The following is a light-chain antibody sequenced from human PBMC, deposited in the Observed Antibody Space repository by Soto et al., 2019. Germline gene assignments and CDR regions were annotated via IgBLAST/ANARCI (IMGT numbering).Light chain of an antibody. J-gene: IGLJ1*01. CDR1: SSDVVGYNY. CDR2: DVS. Sequence: ALTQPASVSGSPGQSITISCTGTSSDVVGYNYVSWYQQHPGKAPKLLIYDVSNRPSGASNRFSGSKSGNTASLTISGLQAEDEADYYCSSYTGSTTLHYVFGTGTKVTVL. CDR3: SSYTGSTTLHYV. V-gene: IGLV2-14*01.